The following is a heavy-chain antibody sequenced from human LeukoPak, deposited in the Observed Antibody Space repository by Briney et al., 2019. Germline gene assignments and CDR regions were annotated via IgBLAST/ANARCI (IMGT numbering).Heavy chain of an antibody. CDR3: ARHRDRNYYDSSGYYRLSYYSYYMDV. CDR2: IYYSGST. V-gene: IGHV4-39*01. Sequence: SETLSLTCTVSGGSISSSSYYWGWIRQPPGKGLEWIGSIYYSGSTYYNPSLRSRVTISVDTSKNQFSLKLSSVTAADTAVYYCARHRDRNYYDSSGYYRLSYYSYYMDVWGIGTTVTISS. D-gene: IGHD3-22*01. CDR1: GGSISSSSYY. J-gene: IGHJ6*03.